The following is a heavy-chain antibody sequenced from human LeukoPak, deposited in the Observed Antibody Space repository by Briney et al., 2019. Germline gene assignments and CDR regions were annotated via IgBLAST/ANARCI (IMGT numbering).Heavy chain of an antibody. CDR1: GFTFNKYG. CDR2: IRYDGTNK. CDR3: AKEKKYYYDSTGYPGYDY. D-gene: IGHD3-22*01. Sequence: SGGSLRLSCAASGFTFNKYGMHWVRQAPGKGLEWVAFIRYDGTNKYYADSVNGRLTISRDNSKNTLYLQMDSLRAEDTAVYFCAKEKKYYYDSTGYPGYDYWGQGTLVTVSS. V-gene: IGHV3-30*02. J-gene: IGHJ4*02.